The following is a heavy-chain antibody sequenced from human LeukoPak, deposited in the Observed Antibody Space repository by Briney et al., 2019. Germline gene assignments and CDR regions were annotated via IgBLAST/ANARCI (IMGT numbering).Heavy chain of an antibody. Sequence: PGGSLRLSCAASGFTFSSYRMNWVRQAPGKGLEWVSYISSSDGTIYYADSVKGRFTMSRDNAKNSLYLQMYSLRDEDTAVYYCARDTGFDYWGQGTLVTVSS. D-gene: IGHD1-14*01. J-gene: IGHJ4*02. CDR1: GFTFSSYR. CDR3: ARDTGFDY. CDR2: ISSSDGTI. V-gene: IGHV3-48*02.